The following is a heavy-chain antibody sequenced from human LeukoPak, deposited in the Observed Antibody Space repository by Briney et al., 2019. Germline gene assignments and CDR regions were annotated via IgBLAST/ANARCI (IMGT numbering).Heavy chain of an antibody. CDR2: IYYSGST. J-gene: IGHJ5*02. CDR3: ARDGSGSSQYNWFDP. CDR1: GGSISSSSYY. V-gene: IGHV4-39*02. D-gene: IGHD1-26*01. Sequence: SETLSLTCTVSGGSISSSSYYWGWIRQPPGKGLEWIGSIYYSGSTYYNPSLKSRVTISVDTSKNQFSQKLSSVTAADTAVYYCARDGSGSSQYNWFDPWGQGTLVTVSS.